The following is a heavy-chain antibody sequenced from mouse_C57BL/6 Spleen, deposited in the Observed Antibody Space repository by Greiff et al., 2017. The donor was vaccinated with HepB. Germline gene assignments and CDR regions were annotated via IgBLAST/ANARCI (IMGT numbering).Heavy chain of an antibody. V-gene: IGHV1-53*01. CDR3: ARAYGSSYLYYAMDY. Sequence: VQLQQPGTELVKPGASVKLSCKASGYTFTSYWMHWVKQRPGQGLEWIGNINPSNGGTNYNEKFKSKATLTVDKSSSTAYMQLSSLTSEDSAVYYWARAYGSSYLYYAMDYWGQGTSVTVSS. CDR2: INPSNGGT. J-gene: IGHJ4*01. CDR1: GYTFTSYW. D-gene: IGHD1-1*01.